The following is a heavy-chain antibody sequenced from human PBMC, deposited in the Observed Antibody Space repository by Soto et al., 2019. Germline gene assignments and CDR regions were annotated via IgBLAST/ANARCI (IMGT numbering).Heavy chain of an antibody. Sequence: AGTGFTSRRDWSQVVREAPAPPLELVAVISYDGSNKYYADSVKGRFTISRDNSKNTLYLQMNSLRAEDTAVYYCARDEVYSSGWRIYYGMDGCGQGTTVTGS. CDR2: ISYDGSNK. D-gene: IGHD6-19*01. J-gene: IGHJ6*02. CDR1: GFTSRRDW. V-gene: IGHV3-30*16. CDR3: ARDEVYSSGWRIYYGMDG.